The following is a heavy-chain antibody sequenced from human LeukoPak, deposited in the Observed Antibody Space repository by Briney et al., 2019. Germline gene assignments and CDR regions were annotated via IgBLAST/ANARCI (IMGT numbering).Heavy chain of an antibody. J-gene: IGHJ5*02. D-gene: IGHD2-15*01. Sequence: GGPLRLSCAASGFTFSSYAMSWVRQAPGKGLEWVSAISGSGGSTYYADSVKGRFTISRDNSKNTLYLQMNSLRAEDTAVYYCAKVEDIVVVVAATPLSWFDPWGQGTLVAVSS. V-gene: IGHV3-23*01. CDR1: GFTFSSYA. CDR2: ISGSGGST. CDR3: AKVEDIVVVVAATPLSWFDP.